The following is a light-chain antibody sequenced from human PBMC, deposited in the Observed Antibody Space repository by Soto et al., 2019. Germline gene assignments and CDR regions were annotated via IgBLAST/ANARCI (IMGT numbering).Light chain of an antibody. Sequence: DIQMTQSPSSLSASVGDRVTIACRSSQSISTSLNWYQQKPGKATKLLIYVASRLQSGVPSRLRGSGSGTDFTITISSLQPADCGTYYWQPVYSTPYTFGRGTKLEVK. CDR1: QSISTS. J-gene: IGKJ2*01. CDR3: QPVYSTPYT. CDR2: VAS. V-gene: IGKV1-39*01.